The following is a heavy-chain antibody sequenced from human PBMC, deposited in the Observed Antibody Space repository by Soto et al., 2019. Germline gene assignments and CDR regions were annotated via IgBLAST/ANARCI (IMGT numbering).Heavy chain of an antibody. CDR1: GFTFSSYS. V-gene: IGHV3-21*01. D-gene: IGHD4-17*01. Sequence: PGGSLRLSCAASGFTFSSYSMNWVRQAPGKGLEWVSSISSSSSYIYYADSVKGRFTISRDNAKNSLYLQMNSLRAEDTAVYYCARAPPIGPSGDSTYFDYWGQGTLVTVSS. CDR2: ISSSSSYI. CDR3: ARAPPIGPSGDSTYFDY. J-gene: IGHJ4*02.